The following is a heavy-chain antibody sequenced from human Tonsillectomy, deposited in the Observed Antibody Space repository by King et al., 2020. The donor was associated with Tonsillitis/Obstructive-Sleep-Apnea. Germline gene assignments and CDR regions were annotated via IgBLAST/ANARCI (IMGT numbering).Heavy chain of an antibody. J-gene: IGHJ6*03. V-gene: IGHV3-23*04. D-gene: IGHD3-10*01. CDR1: GITFSSYA. Sequence: VQLVQSGGDLVQPGGSLRISCAASGITFSSYAMSWVRQAPGKGLEWVSGISDSGGSTFYADSVKGRFTISRDNSKDTLYLQMNRLRAEDTAVYYCARVRITMVPGVSYYMYVWGKGTTVIVSS. CDR3: ARVRITMVPGVSYYMYV. CDR2: ISDSGGST.